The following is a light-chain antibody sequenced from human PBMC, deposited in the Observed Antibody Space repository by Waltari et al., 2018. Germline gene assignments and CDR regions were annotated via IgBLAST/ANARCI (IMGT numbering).Light chain of an antibody. CDR3: EQYSSSSMFS. CDR1: QSISTL. CDR2: KTF. Sequence: DIQITQSPSTLSASVGDRVTITCRASQSISTLLAWFQQKPGNTPKSLIYKTFNLERGVPSRFSVSRSETEFTLTITSLQPDDFATYYCEQYSSSSMFSFGHGTKLEIK. J-gene: IGKJ2*03. V-gene: IGKV1-5*03.